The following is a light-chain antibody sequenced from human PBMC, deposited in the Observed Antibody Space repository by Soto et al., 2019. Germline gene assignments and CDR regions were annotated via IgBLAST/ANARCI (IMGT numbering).Light chain of an antibody. Sequence: EIVMTQSPATLSVSPGEGATLSCRASQGIGDTLAWYQQKPGQTPRLLIYDTSIRATGVPARFSGSRSGAEFTLTISSLQSEDFAVYYCQQRVTFGQGTKLEIK. CDR1: QGIGDT. J-gene: IGKJ2*01. CDR3: QQRVT. V-gene: IGKV3-15*01. CDR2: DTS.